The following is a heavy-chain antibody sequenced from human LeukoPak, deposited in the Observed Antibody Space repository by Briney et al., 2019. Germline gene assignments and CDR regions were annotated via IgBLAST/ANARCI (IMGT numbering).Heavy chain of an antibody. Sequence: GGSLRLSCAVSGFTFSSYEMNWVRQAPGKGLEWVSYISSSGSTIYYADSVKGRFTISRDNAKNSLYLQMNSLRAEDTAVYYCARELIQDDYGDYVGAFDIWGQGTMVTVSS. CDR2: ISSSGSTI. CDR3: ARELIQDDYGDYVGAFDI. CDR1: GFTFSSYE. D-gene: IGHD4-17*01. V-gene: IGHV3-48*03. J-gene: IGHJ3*02.